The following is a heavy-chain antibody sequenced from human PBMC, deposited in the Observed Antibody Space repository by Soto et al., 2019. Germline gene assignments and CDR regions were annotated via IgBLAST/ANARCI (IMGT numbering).Heavy chain of an antibody. CDR2: IYYSGST. J-gene: IGHJ4*02. Sequence: QLQLQESGPGLVKPSETLSLTCTVSGGSISSSSYYWGWIRQPPGKGLEWIGSIYYSGSTYYNPSLKSRLTISVDTSKNQFSLKLSSVTAADTAVYYCARRTGYYFDYWGQGTLVTVSS. CDR3: ARRTGYYFDY. V-gene: IGHV4-39*01. CDR1: GGSISSSSYY.